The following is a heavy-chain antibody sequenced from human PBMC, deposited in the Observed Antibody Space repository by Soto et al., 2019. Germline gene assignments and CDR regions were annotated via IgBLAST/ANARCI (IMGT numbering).Heavy chain of an antibody. J-gene: IGHJ3*02. Sequence: QVQLQESGPGLVKPSETLSLTCTVSGGSISSNFWSWIRQHPGKGLEWIGYISYSGSTYYNPSLKSRFIISIDTSKSHFSLRLSSVTAADTAVYYCATYWGAGNDAKGFHIWGQGTVVTVSS. CDR3: ATYWGAGNDAKGFHI. D-gene: IGHD6-13*01. V-gene: IGHV4-59*06. CDR2: ISYSGST. CDR1: GGSISSNF.